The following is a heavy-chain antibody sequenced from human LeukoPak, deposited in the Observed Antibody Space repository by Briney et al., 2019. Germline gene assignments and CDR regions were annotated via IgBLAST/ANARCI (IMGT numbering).Heavy chain of an antibody. CDR1: GSSFTVYW. CDR3: ARRHSSGYYYDY. CDR2: IYPGDSDT. J-gene: IGHJ4*02. Sequence: GASLQISCKGSGSSFTVYWVGWVRQLPGKGLEWMGIIYPGDSDTKYSPSFQGQVTISADRSITTAYLQWSSLKASDTAMYYCARRHSSGYYYDYWGQGTPVTVSS. V-gene: IGHV5-51*01. D-gene: IGHD3-22*01.